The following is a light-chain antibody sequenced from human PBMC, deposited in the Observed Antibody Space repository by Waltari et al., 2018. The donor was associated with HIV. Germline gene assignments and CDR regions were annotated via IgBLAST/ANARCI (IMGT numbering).Light chain of an antibody. CDR3: NSYAGSNNWV. Sequence: SALTQPPPASGSPGQSVTISCTGTTRDVGGSKYVSWYQQHPGKAPKPMIYEVNKRPSGVPDRFSGSKSANTASLTVSGLQADDEADYYCNSYAGSNNWVFGGGTKLTVL. V-gene: IGLV2-8*01. CDR2: EVN. J-gene: IGLJ3*02. CDR1: TRDVGGSKY.